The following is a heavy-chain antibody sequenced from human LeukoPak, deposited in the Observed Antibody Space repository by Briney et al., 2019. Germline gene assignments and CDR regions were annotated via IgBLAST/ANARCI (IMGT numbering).Heavy chain of an antibody. CDR3: ARVPGCSSTSRYIRGYYYYYGMDV. Sequence: SETLSLTCAVYGGSFSGYYWSWIRQPPGKGLEWIGEINHSGSTNYNPSLKSRVTISVDTSKNQFSLKLSSVTAADTAVYYCARVPGCSSTSRYIRGYYYYYGMDVWGQGTTVTVSS. V-gene: IGHV4-34*01. CDR2: INHSGST. J-gene: IGHJ6*02. CDR1: GGSFSGYY. D-gene: IGHD2-2*02.